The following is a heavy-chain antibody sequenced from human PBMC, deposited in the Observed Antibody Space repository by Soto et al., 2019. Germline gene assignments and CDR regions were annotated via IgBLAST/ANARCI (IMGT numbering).Heavy chain of an antibody. J-gene: IGHJ6*02. CDR3: ARMPQYYYDSSGYPVYYYYGMDV. D-gene: IGHD3-22*01. V-gene: IGHV2-26*01. Sequence: QVTLKESGPVLVKPTETLTLTCTVSGFSLSNARMGVSWIRQPPGKALEWLAHIFSNDEKSYSTSLKSRLTISTDTSKSQVVLTMTNMDPVDTATYYCARMPQYYYDSSGYPVYYYYGMDVWGQGTTVTVSS. CDR2: IFSNDEK. CDR1: GFSLSNARMG.